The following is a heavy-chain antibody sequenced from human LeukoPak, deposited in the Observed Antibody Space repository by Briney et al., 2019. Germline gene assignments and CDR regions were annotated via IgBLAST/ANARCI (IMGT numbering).Heavy chain of an antibody. J-gene: IGHJ4*02. D-gene: IGHD3-22*01. CDR2: IKQDGSEK. CDR1: GFSFSTYW. Sequence: GGSLRLSCAASGFSFSTYWMTWVRQAPGKGLEWLANIKQDGSEKDYVDSVQGRFTISRDNAKNSLYLQMNSLRAEDTAVYYCAKDLTMIPDYWGQGTLVTVSS. CDR3: AKDLTMIPDY. V-gene: IGHV3-7*03.